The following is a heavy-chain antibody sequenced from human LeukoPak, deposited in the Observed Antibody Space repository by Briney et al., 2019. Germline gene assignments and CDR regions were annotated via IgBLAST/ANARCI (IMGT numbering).Heavy chain of an antibody. Sequence: GGSLRLSCAASGFTFSSYEMHWVRQAPGKGLEWVSYISSSGTTIYYADSVKGRFTISRDNAKNSLYLQMNSLRADDTAVYYCARDSVYSRSWYSFDYWGQGTLVTVSS. D-gene: IGHD6-13*01. CDR2: ISSSGTTI. CDR1: GFTFSSYE. J-gene: IGHJ4*02. CDR3: ARDSVYSRSWYSFDY. V-gene: IGHV3-48*03.